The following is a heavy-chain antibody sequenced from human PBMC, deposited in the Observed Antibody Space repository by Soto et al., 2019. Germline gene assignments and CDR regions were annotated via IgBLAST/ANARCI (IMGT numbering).Heavy chain of an antibody. CDR2: IIPIFGTA. Sequence: SLKVSCKASGGTFSSYAISWVRQAPGQGLEWMGGIIPIFGTANYAQKFQGRVTITADESTSTAYMELSSLRSEDTAVYYCARDGLGYCISTSCQDLYYYYYGMYVWCQGTTGTVSS. D-gene: IGHD2-2*01. CDR3: ARDGLGYCISTSCQDLYYYYYGMYV. J-gene: IGHJ6*02. V-gene: IGHV1-69*13. CDR1: GGTFSSYA.